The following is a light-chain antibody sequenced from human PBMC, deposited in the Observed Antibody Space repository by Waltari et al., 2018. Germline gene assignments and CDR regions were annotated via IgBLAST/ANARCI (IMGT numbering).Light chain of an antibody. Sequence: SALTQPASVSGSPGQSITISCTGTSSDVGGYNYVSWYHQHPGKAPKLMIYDVSNRPSGVSNRFSGSKSGNTASLTISGLQAEDEADYYCSSYTSSSTNVVFGGGTKLTVL. CDR2: DVS. CDR3: SSYTSSSTNVV. J-gene: IGLJ2*01. CDR1: SSDVGGYNY. V-gene: IGLV2-14*03.